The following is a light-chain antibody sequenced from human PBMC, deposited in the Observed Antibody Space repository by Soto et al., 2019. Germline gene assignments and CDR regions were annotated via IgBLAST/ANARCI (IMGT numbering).Light chain of an antibody. J-gene: IGLJ1*01. Sequence: QSALTQPASVSGSPGQSITISCTGTSSDVGGYNYVSWYQQHPGKAPKLMIYEVSNRPSGVSNRFSGSKSGNTASLTISGLQAEDEADYYCNSYTSKSTHVFGTGTKLTVL. CDR2: EVS. CDR1: SSDVGGYNY. CDR3: NSYTSKSTHV. V-gene: IGLV2-14*01.